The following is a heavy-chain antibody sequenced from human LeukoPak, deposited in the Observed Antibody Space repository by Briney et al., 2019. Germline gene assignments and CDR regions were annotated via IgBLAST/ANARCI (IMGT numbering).Heavy chain of an antibody. CDR2: IKQDGSEK. Sequence: PWGSLRLSGAASGFTFSSYEMNWVRQGPGKGLEWVANIKQDGSEKYYVDSVKGRFTISRDNAKNSLYLQMNSLRAEDTAVYYCARARLWSTGWYREDYYYYYMDVWGKGTTVTVSS. CDR3: ARARLWSTGWYREDYYYYYMDV. D-gene: IGHD6-19*01. CDR1: GFTFSSYE. V-gene: IGHV3-7*01. J-gene: IGHJ6*03.